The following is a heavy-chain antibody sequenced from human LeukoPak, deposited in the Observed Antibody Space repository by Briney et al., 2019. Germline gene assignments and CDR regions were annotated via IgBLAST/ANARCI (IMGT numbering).Heavy chain of an antibody. CDR2: IYYSGST. V-gene: IGHV4-39*07. J-gene: IGHJ3*02. CDR3: ARGKKQQLRAFDI. CDR1: GGSISSSSYY. Sequence: TSETLSLTCTVSGGSISSSSYYWGWIRQPPGKGLEWIGSIYYSGSTYYNPSLKSRVTISVDTSKNQFSLKLSSVTAADTAVYYCARGKKQQLRAFDIWGQGTMVTVSS. D-gene: IGHD6-13*01.